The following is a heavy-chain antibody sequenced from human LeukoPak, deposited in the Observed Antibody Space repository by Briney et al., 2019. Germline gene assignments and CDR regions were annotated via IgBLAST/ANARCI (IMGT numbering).Heavy chain of an antibody. D-gene: IGHD6-19*01. J-gene: IGHJ4*02. V-gene: IGHV3-11*01. CDR2: ISGSGTTK. CDR3: ARDQGAWSSFDY. CDR1: GFTFSDYY. Sequence: GGSLRPSCAASGFTFSDYYINWIRQAPGKGLEWVSFISGSGTTKYYADSVKGRFTISRDNAKNSLYLQMNSLRAEDTAVYYCARDQGAWSSFDYWGQGTLVTVSA.